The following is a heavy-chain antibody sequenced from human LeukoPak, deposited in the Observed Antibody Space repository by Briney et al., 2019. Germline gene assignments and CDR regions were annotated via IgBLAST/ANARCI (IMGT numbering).Heavy chain of an antibody. J-gene: IGHJ2*01. CDR2: IYYTGST. CDR3: ARGGNYWPQWWFDP. D-gene: IGHD1-26*01. Sequence: PSETLSLTCTVSGGSISTYYWSWIRQPPGKGLEWIGYIYYTGSTSYNPSLKSRVTMSLDASKNQFSLELNSVTPADTAVYYCARGGNYWPQWWFDPWGRGTLVTVSS. V-gene: IGHV4-59*01. CDR1: GGSISTYY.